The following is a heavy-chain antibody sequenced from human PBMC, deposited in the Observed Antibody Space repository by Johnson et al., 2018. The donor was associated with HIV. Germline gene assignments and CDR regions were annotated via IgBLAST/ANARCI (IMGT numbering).Heavy chain of an antibody. CDR3: TGGRDLSAFDI. Sequence: VQLVESGGGLVQPGRSLRLSCTTSGFIFGDYAMTWFRQAPTKGLEWVSFIRSKAYGETTEYAASVKGRFTISRDDSKSIAFLQMDSLKTGDTAMYYGTGGRDLSAFDIWGQGTMVTVSS. V-gene: IGHV3-49*03. D-gene: IGHD2-21*02. J-gene: IGHJ3*02. CDR1: GFIFGDYA. CDR2: IRSKAYGETT.